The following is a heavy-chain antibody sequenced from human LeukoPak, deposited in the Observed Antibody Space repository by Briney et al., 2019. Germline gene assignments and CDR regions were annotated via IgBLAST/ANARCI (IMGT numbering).Heavy chain of an antibody. CDR2: ISSSGSTI. D-gene: IGHD3-3*01. Sequence: GGSLRLSCAASGFTFSDYYMSWIRQAPGKGLEWVSYISSSGSTIYYADSVKGRFTISRDNAKNSLYLQMNSLRVEDTAVYYCARVTDGYYSPLDYWGQGTLVTVSS. J-gene: IGHJ4*02. CDR3: ARVTDGYYSPLDY. V-gene: IGHV3-11*01. CDR1: GFTFSDYY.